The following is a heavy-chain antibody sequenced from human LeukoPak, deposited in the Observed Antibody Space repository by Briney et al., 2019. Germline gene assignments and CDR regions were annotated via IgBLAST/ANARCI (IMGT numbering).Heavy chain of an antibody. Sequence: GGSLRLSCAASGFTFSSYAMSWVRQAPGKGLEWVSAISGSGGSTYYADSVKGRFTISRDNSKNTLYLQMNSLRAEDTAVYYCAKAPVRFLEWLLWYYFDYWGQGTLVTVSS. D-gene: IGHD3-3*01. V-gene: IGHV3-23*01. CDR3: AKAPVRFLEWLLWYYFDY. CDR1: GFTFSSYA. J-gene: IGHJ4*02. CDR2: ISGSGGST.